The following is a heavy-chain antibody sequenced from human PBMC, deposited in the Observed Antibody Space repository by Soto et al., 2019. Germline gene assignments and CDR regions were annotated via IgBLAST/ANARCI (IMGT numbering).Heavy chain of an antibody. CDR1: GGTFSSYA. V-gene: IGHV1-69*13. CDR3: ASNLYSSLPVVTANFFDY. Sequence: SVKVSCKASGGTFSSYAISWVRQAPGQGLEWMGGIIPIFGTANYAQKFQGRVTITADESASTAYMELSSLRSEDTAVYYCASNLYSSLPVVTANFFDYWGQGTLVTVSS. D-gene: IGHD2-21*02. J-gene: IGHJ4*02. CDR2: IIPIFGTA.